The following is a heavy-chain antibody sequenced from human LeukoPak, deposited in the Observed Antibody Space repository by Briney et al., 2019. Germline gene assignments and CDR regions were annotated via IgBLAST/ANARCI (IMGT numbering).Heavy chain of an antibody. J-gene: IGHJ2*01. CDR3: ARAGSGWMNWYFDL. CDR2: INPNSGGT. V-gene: IGHV1-2*02. Sequence: GASVKVSCKASGYTFTGYYMHWVRQAPGQGLEWMGWINPNSGGTNYAQKFQGRVTMTRDTSISTAYMELSRLRSDDTAVYYCARAGSGWMNWYFDLWGRGTLVTVSS. D-gene: IGHD6-19*01. CDR1: GYTFTGYY.